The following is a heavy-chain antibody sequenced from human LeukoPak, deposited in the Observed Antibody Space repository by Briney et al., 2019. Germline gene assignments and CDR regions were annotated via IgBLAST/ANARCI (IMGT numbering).Heavy chain of an antibody. CDR2: FKSKVAGGTT. CDR1: GGSFSGYY. Sequence: ETLSLTCAVDGGSFSGYYWSWIRQPPGKGREWVGRFKSKVAGGTTDYAAPVAGRVTISRDDSKNMLYLQMNSLKTEDTGVSYCTRGAPPADVFDIWGQGTMVTVSS. J-gene: IGHJ3*02. CDR3: TRGAPPADVFDI. V-gene: IGHV3-15*01.